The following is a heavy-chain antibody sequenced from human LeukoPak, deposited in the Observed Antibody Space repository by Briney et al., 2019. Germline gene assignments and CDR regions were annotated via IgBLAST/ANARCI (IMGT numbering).Heavy chain of an antibody. Sequence: PSETLSLTCTVSGGSISSGSYYWSWIRQPAGKGLEWIGRIYTSGSTNYNPSLKSRVTISVDTSKNQFSLNLSSVTAADTAVYYCASQRITMVRGGQHDYWGQGTLVTVSS. CDR2: IYTSGST. V-gene: IGHV4-61*02. J-gene: IGHJ4*02. D-gene: IGHD3-10*01. CDR3: ASQRITMVRGGQHDY. CDR1: GGSISSGSYY.